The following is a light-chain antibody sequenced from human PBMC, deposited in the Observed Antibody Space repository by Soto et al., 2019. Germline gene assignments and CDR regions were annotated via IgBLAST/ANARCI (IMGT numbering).Light chain of an antibody. CDR3: SSFRSGGTFV. V-gene: IGLV2-14*01. J-gene: IGLJ1*01. CDR2: EVS. Sequence: QSALTQPASVSGSPGQSIAISCTGTSXDIGGYNYVSWFQQHPCRAPRVLISEVSNRPSGVSHRFSGSKAGITASLTISGLQAEDEADYYCSSFRSGGTFVFGTGTKVTVL. CDR1: SXDIGGYNY.